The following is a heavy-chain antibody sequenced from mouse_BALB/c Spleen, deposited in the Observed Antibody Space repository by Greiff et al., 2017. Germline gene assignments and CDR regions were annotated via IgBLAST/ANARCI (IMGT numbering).Heavy chain of an antibody. CDR3: ARSDYDYDGGFAY. V-gene: IGHV14-3*02. D-gene: IGHD2-4*01. J-gene: IGHJ3*01. CDR2: IDPANGNT. Sequence: VQLQQSGAELVKPGASVKLSCTASGFNIKDTYMHWVKPRPEQGLEWIGRIDPANGNTKYDPKFQGKATITADTSSNTAYLQLSSLTSEDTAVDYCARSDYDYDGGFAYWGQGTLVTVAA. CDR1: GFNIKDTY.